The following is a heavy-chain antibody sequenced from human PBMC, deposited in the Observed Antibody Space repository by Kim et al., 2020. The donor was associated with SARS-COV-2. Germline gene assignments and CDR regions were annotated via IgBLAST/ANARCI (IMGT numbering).Heavy chain of an antibody. V-gene: IGHV3-15*01. CDR1: GFKFTDSW. Sequence: GGSLRLSCAASGFKFTDSWVSWVRQAPGKGLEWIGRLKSKTDGETADYAAPLEGRFTISRDDSKKTLYLQMNGLKTEDTAIYYCTTDPHGAYWGQGTLVTVSS. J-gene: IGHJ4*02. CDR3: TTDPHGAY. D-gene: IGHD3-16*01. CDR2: LKSKTDGETA.